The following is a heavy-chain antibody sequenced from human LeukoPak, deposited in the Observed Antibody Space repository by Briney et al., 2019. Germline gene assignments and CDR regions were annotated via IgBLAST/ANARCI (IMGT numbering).Heavy chain of an antibody. J-gene: IGHJ5*02. D-gene: IGHD6-6*01. Sequence: SGGSLRLSCAASGFTFSSYWMSWVRQAPGKGLEWVANIKQDGSEKYYVDSVKGRFTISRDNAKKSLYLQMNSLRVEDTAMYYCASIPPRHNWFDPWGQGALVTVSS. V-gene: IGHV3-7*01. CDR3: ASIPPRHNWFDP. CDR1: GFTFSSYW. CDR2: IKQDGSEK.